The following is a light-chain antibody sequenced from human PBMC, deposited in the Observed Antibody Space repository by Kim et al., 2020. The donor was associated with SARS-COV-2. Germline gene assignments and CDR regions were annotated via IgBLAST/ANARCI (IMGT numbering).Light chain of an antibody. Sequence: SPGERATLSCRASQSLSSNLAWYQQKPGQAPRLLIYGASTRAPNIPARFSGSGSGTEFTLTISSLQSEDFAVYYCQQFHNWPLYSFGQGTKVDIK. CDR2: GAS. J-gene: IGKJ2*03. CDR1: QSLSSN. CDR3: QQFHNWPLYS. V-gene: IGKV3-15*01.